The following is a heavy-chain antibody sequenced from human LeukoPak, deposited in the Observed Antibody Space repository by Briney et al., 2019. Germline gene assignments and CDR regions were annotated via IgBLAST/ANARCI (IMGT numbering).Heavy chain of an antibody. CDR3: AGWNCSSTSCFHWFDP. Sequence: GASVKVSCKASGYTFTGYYMHWVRQAPGQGLEWMGIINPSGGSTNYAQKFQGRVTITADESTSTAYMELSSLRSEDTAVYYCAGWNCSSTSCFHWFDPWGQGTLVTVSS. CDR1: GYTFTGYY. D-gene: IGHD2-2*01. V-gene: IGHV1-46*01. CDR2: INPSGGST. J-gene: IGHJ5*02.